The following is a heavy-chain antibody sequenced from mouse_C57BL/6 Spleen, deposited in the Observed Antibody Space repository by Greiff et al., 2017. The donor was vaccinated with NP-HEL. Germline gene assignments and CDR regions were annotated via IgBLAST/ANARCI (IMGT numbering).Heavy chain of an antibody. CDR1: GYTFTDYN. D-gene: IGHD1-1*01. CDR3: AREIYYYGSTPPWFAY. Sequence: VQLQQSGPELVKPGASVKMSCKASGYTFTDYNMHWVKQSHGKSLEWIGYINPNNGGTSYNQKFKGKATLTVNKSSSTAYMELRSLTSEDSAVYYCAREIYYYGSTPPWFAYWGQGTLVTVSA. CDR2: INPNNGGT. J-gene: IGHJ3*01. V-gene: IGHV1-22*01.